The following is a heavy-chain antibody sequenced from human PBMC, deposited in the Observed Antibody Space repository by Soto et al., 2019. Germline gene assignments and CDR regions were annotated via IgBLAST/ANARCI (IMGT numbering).Heavy chain of an antibody. J-gene: IGHJ4*02. CDR3: AKVSGGSCYSDYFDY. CDR1: GFTFSSYA. Sequence: GESLKISCAASGFTFSSYAMSWVRQAPGKGLEWVSAISGSGGSTYYADSVKGRFTISRDNSKNTLYLQMNSLRAEDTAVYYCAKVSGGSCYSDYFDYWGQGTLVTVSS. D-gene: IGHD2-15*01. V-gene: IGHV3-23*01. CDR2: ISGSGGST.